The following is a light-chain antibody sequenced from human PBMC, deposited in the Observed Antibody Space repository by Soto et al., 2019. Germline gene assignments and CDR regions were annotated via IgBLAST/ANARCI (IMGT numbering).Light chain of an antibody. V-gene: IGKV3-20*01. CDR2: DTS. Sequence: EIVFTQSPGTLSLSPGERATLSCRASQSVRDRYLAWYQQKPGQAPSLLIYDTSTRATGVPDRFSGSGSGTDFALTISRXEPEDVAIYFCQQYGSSPGTFGQGTKVDIK. J-gene: IGKJ1*01. CDR3: QQYGSSPGT. CDR1: QSVRDRY.